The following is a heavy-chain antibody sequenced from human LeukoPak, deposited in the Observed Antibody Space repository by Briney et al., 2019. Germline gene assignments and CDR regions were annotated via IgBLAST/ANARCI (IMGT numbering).Heavy chain of an antibody. Sequence: PSETLSLTCTVSGDSISSYYWSWIRQPAGKGLEWIGSIYYSGSTYYNPSLKSRVTISVDTSKNQFSLKLSSVTAADTAVYYCARDLSGSYDYWGQGTLVTVSS. CDR3: ARDLSGSYDY. J-gene: IGHJ4*02. D-gene: IGHD3-10*01. CDR1: GDSISSYY. CDR2: IYYSGST. V-gene: IGHV4-4*07.